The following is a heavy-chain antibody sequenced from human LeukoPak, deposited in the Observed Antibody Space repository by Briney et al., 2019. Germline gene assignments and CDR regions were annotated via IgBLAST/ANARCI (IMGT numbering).Heavy chain of an antibody. V-gene: IGHV3-13*01. J-gene: IGHJ3*02. Sequence: PGGSLRLSCAASGFTFSTYDMHWVRQTPGKGLEWVSAIGAGGDTYYQDSVKGRFTIFRDNANLYLQMNTLRPGDTAVYYCVREGTFASPEAGRWIDSFDIWGQGTMVTVSS. CDR1: GFTFSTYD. D-gene: IGHD6-13*01. CDR3: VREGTFASPEAGRWIDSFDI. CDR2: IGAGGDT.